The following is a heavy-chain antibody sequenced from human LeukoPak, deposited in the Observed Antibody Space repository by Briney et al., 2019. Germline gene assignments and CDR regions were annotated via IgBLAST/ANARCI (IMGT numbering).Heavy chain of an antibody. Sequence: SETLSLTCAVYGGSFSGYYWSWIRQPPGKGLEWIGEINHSGSTNYNPSLKSRVTISVDTSKNQFSLKLSSVTAADTAVYYCASLYGGSSRGEFWYYYYGMDVWGQGTTVTVSS. CDR2: INHSGST. J-gene: IGHJ6*02. CDR3: ASLYGGSSRGEFWYYYYGMDV. CDR1: GGSFSGYY. D-gene: IGHD1-26*01. V-gene: IGHV4-34*01.